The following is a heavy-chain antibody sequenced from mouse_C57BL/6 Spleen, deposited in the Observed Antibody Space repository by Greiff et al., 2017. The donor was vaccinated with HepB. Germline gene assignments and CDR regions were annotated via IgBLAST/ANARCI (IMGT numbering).Heavy chain of an antibody. Sequence: QVQLQQSGAELARPGASVKLSCKASGYTFTSYGISWVKQRTGQGLEWIGEIYPRSGNTYYNEKFKGKATLTADKSSSTAYMELRSLTSEDSAVYFCARSNYYGSRGGMDYWGQGTSVTVSS. D-gene: IGHD1-1*01. J-gene: IGHJ4*01. CDR1: GYTFTSYG. CDR2: IYPRSGNT. CDR3: ARSNYYGSRGGMDY. V-gene: IGHV1-81*01.